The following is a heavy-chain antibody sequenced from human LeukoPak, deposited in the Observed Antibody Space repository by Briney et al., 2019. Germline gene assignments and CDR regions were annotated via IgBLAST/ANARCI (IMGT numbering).Heavy chain of an antibody. V-gene: IGHV1-69*13. J-gene: IGHJ6*03. Sequence: SVKVSCKASGGTFSSYAISWVRQAPGQGLEWMGGIIPIFGTANYAQKFQGRVTITADESTSTAYMELSSLRSEDTAVYYCARDTHNTRGRRRGNYYYYYYMDVWGKGTTVTVSS. CDR2: IIPIFGTA. D-gene: IGHD1-14*01. CDR3: ARDTHNTRGRRRGNYYYYYYMDV. CDR1: GGTFSSYA.